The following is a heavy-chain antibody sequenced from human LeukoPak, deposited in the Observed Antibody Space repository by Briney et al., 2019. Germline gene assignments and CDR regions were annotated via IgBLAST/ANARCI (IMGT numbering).Heavy chain of an antibody. CDR3: AKDLSVVTPNYFDF. D-gene: IGHD4-23*01. Sequence: GGSLRLSCAASGFTFNNFAMSWVRQAPGRGLEWVSTISGFGGNTFYAVSVQGRFTISGDNSKNTLYLQMYSLTAEDTAVYYCAKDLSVVTPNYFDFWGQGTLLTVSS. V-gene: IGHV3-23*01. CDR1: GFTFNNFA. CDR2: ISGFGGNT. J-gene: IGHJ4*02.